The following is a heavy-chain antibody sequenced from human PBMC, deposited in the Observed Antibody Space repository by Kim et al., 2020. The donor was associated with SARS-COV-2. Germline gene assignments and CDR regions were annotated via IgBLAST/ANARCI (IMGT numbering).Heavy chain of an antibody. CDR2: IYYSGST. V-gene: IGHV4-39*01. J-gene: IGHJ3*02. Sequence: SETLSLTCTVSGGSISSSSYYWGWIRQPPGKGLEWIGSIYYSGSTYYNPSLKSRVTISVDTSKNQFSLKLSSVTAADTAVYYCVTHRPPSRHENAFDIWGQGTMVTVSS. CDR1: GGSISSSSYY. CDR3: VTHRPPSRHENAFDI.